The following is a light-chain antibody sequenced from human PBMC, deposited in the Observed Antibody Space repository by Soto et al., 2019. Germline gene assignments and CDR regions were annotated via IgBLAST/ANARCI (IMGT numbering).Light chain of an antibody. Sequence: QSVLTQPPSVSGSPGQSVAISCTGTSSDVGSYNRVSWYQQPPGTAPKLMIYEVSSRPSGVPDRFSGSKSDNTASLTISGLQAEDEADYYCSSYTSSSTYVFGTGTKLTVL. CDR3: SSYTSSSTYV. V-gene: IGLV2-18*02. J-gene: IGLJ1*01. CDR1: SSDVGSYNR. CDR2: EVS.